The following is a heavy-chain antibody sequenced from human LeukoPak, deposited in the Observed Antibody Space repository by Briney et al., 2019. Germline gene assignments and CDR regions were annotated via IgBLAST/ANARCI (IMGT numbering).Heavy chain of an antibody. V-gene: IGHV5-51*01. CDR1: GYSFTSYW. CDR2: IYPGDSDT. CDR3: ASNERCSSTSCYAFDY. J-gene: IGHJ4*02. Sequence: GESLKISCKGSGYSFTSYWIGWVRQMPGKGLEWMGIIYPGDSDTRYSPSFQGQVTISADKSISTAYLQWSSLKASDTAMYYCASNERCSSTSCYAFDYWGQGTLVTVSP. D-gene: IGHD2-2*01.